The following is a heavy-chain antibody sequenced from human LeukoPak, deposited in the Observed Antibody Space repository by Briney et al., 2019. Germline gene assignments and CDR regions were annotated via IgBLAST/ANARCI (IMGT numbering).Heavy chain of an antibody. V-gene: IGHV3-7*01. D-gene: IGHD2-2*02. CDR1: GFSFSNYW. J-gene: IGHJ4*02. Sequence: QTGGSLRLSCAASGFSFSNYWMSWVCQAPGKGLEWVANIKQDGSEKFYVGSVRGRFTISRDNAKNSLYLQMNSLRAEDTAVYYCARGVLPGAIEWSLDYWGQGTLVTVSS. CDR2: IKQDGSEK. CDR3: ARGVLPGAIEWSLDY.